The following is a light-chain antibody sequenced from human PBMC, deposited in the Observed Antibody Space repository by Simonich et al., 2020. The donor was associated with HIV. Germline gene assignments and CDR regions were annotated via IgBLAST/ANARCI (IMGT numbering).Light chain of an antibody. Sequence: DIVMTQSPDSLAVSLGERATINCKSNQRVLYSSNNKNYLAWYQQKPGQPPKLLIYWASTRESGVPDRFSGSGSGTDFTLTISSLQAEDVAVYYCQQYYSTPPITFGGGTKVEIK. CDR1: QRVLYSSNNKNY. V-gene: IGKV4-1*01. J-gene: IGKJ4*01. CDR2: WAS. CDR3: QQYYSTPPIT.